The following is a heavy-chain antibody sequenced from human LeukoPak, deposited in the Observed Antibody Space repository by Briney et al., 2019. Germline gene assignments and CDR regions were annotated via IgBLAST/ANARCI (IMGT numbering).Heavy chain of an antibody. Sequence: SETLSLTCTVSGGSIRSSSYYWGWIRQPPGKGLEWIGSIYYSGSTNYNPSLKSRVTISVDTSKNQFSLELNSVTPADTAVYYCARGGNYWPQWWFDPWGRGTLVSVSS. V-gene: IGHV4-39*07. CDR2: IYYSGST. J-gene: IGHJ5*02. D-gene: IGHD1-26*01. CDR3: ARGGNYWPQWWFDP. CDR1: GGSIRSSSYY.